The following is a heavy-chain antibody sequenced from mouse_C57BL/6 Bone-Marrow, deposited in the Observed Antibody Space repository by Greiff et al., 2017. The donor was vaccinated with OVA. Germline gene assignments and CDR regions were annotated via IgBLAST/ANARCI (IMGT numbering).Heavy chain of an antibody. CDR1: GFTFSDFY. CDR3: ARDNWDWYFDV. D-gene: IGHD4-1*01. V-gene: IGHV7-1*01. Sequence: EVQLVASGGGLVQSGRSLRLSCATSGFTFSDFYMEWVRQAPGKGLEWIAARRNKANDYTTEYSASVKGRFTVSTDTSQSILYLQMNALRAEDTAIYYCARDNWDWYFDVWGTGTTVTVSS. CDR2: RRNKANDYTT. J-gene: IGHJ1*03.